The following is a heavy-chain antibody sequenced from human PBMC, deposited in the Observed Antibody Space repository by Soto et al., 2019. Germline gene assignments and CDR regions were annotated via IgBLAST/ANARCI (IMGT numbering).Heavy chain of an antibody. CDR3: ARDGMATITSEGFAY. V-gene: IGHV3-23*01. CDR2: ISGSGGST. J-gene: IGHJ4*02. D-gene: IGHD5-12*01. Sequence: GGSLRLSCAASGFTFSSYAMSWVRQAPGKGLEWVSAISGSGGSTYCADSVKGRFTISRDNAKNSLSLQMNSLRAEDTAVYYCARDGMATITSEGFAYWGQGTLVTVSS. CDR1: GFTFSSYA.